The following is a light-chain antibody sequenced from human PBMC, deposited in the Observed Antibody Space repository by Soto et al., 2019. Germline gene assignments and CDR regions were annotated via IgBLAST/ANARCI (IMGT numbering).Light chain of an antibody. Sequence: QSALTQPASVSGSPGQSITISCTGTSSDVGGYNYVSWYQQHPGKAPKLMIYEVSNRPSGASNRFSGSKSGNTASLTISGLQAEDGADYYCSSYSTSGTVLFGGGTKLTVL. CDR1: SSDVGGYNY. V-gene: IGLV2-14*01. CDR3: SSYSTSGTVL. J-gene: IGLJ2*01. CDR2: EVS.